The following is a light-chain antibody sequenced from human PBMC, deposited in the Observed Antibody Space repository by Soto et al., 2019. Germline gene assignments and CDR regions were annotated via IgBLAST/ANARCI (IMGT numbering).Light chain of an antibody. CDR2: QVS. V-gene: IGKV2-30*01. Sequence: DLVMTQSPLSLPVTLGQPASISCRSTHSLDYSDGNTYLSWFQQRPGQSPRRLIYQVSDRDSGVPDRFSGSGSGTDFTLKISRVEAEDVGIYYCMQGTHWPYTFGQGTKLEIK. J-gene: IGKJ2*01. CDR3: MQGTHWPYT. CDR1: HSLDYSDGNTY.